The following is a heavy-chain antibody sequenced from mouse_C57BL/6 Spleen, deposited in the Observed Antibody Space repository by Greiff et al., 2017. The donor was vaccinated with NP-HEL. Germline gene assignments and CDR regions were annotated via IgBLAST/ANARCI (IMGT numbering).Heavy chain of an antibody. D-gene: IGHD2-4*01. CDR3: ARGHYDYES. CDR2: ISYDGSN. Sequence: EVKLQESGPGLVKPSQSLSLTCSVTGYSITSGYYWNWIRQFPGNKLEWMGYISYDGSNNYNPSLKNRISITRDTSKNQFFLKLNSVTTEDTATYYCARGHYDYESWGQGTLVTVSA. V-gene: IGHV3-6*01. CDR1: GYSITSGYY. J-gene: IGHJ3*01.